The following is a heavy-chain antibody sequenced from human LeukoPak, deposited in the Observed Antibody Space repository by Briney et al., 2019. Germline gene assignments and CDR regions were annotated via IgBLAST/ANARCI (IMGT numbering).Heavy chain of an antibody. CDR2: IKQDGSEK. CDR1: GFTFSSYW. J-gene: IGHJ4*02. D-gene: IGHD3-22*01. CDR3: ARAFTSTGYYYVEY. V-gene: IGHV3-7*02. Sequence: GGSLRLSCAASGFTFSSYWMSWVRQAPGKGLEWVANIKQDGSEKYYADSVKGRFTISRDNSKNTLHLQMNSLRAEDTAVYYCARAFTSTGYYYVEYWGQGTLVTVSS.